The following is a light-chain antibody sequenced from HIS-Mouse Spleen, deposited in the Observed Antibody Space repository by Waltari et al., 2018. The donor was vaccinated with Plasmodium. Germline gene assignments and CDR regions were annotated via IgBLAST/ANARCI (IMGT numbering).Light chain of an antibody. CDR2: DSS. CDR3: CSYAGSYTWV. CDR1: SSDVGGYNY. J-gene: IGLJ2*01. Sequence: QSALTQPRSVSGSPGQSVTISCTGTSSDVGGYNYFSWYQQHPGKAPKLMFYDSSKRPSGVLDRFSGSKSGNTASLTISGLQAEVEAEYYCCSYAGSYTWVFGGGTKLTVI. V-gene: IGLV2-11*01.